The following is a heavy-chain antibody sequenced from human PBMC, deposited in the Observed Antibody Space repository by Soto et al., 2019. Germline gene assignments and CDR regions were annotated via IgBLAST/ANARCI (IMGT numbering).Heavy chain of an antibody. Sequence: QVQLQESGPGLVKPSQTLSLTCTVSGGSISGGDYYWSWIRQPPGKGLEWIGYIYYSGSTYYNPSLMSGLTISVDTSKNQFSLKLSSVTAADTAVYYCARVRYSGYDRDFDYWGQGTLVTVSS. CDR1: GGSISGGDYY. CDR3: ARVRYSGYDRDFDY. D-gene: IGHD5-12*01. J-gene: IGHJ4*02. V-gene: IGHV4-30-4*01. CDR2: IYYSGST.